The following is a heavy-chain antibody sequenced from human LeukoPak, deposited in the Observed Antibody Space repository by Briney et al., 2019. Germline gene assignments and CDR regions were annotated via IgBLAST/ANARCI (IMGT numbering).Heavy chain of an antibody. J-gene: IGHJ4*02. V-gene: IGHV1-69*04. CDR1: GGTFSSYA. CDR3: ARVPNDYGDYAPETFDY. Sequence: SVKVSCKASGGTFSSYAISWVRQAPGQGLEWMGRIIPILGIANYAQKFQGRVTITADKSTSTAYMELSSLRSEDTAVYYCARVPNDYGDYAPETFDYWGQGTLVTVSS. CDR2: IIPILGIA. D-gene: IGHD4-17*01.